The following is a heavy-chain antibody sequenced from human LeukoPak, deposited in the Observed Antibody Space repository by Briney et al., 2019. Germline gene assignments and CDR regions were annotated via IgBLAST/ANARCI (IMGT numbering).Heavy chain of an antibody. Sequence: SETLSLTCTVSGGSISSSSYYWGWIRQPPGKGLEWIGSIYYSESTYYNPSLKSRVTISVDTSKNQFSLKLSSVTAADTAVYYCARQQPYYYDSSGQLPVWGQGTLVTVSS. CDR2: IYYSEST. CDR3: ARQQPYYYDSSGQLPV. J-gene: IGHJ4*02. V-gene: IGHV4-39*01. CDR1: GGSISSSSYY. D-gene: IGHD3-22*01.